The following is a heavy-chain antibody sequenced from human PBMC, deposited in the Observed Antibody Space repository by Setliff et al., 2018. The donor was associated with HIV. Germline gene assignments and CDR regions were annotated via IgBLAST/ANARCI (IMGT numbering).Heavy chain of an antibody. CDR2: IWNDGSKK. V-gene: IGHV3-33*06. D-gene: IGHD5-12*01. J-gene: IGHJ6*02. CDR1: GFTFSSYG. CDR3: AKDRSDLAASIIYYDYLGFDV. Sequence: GESLKISCATSGFTFSSYGMHWVRQAPGKGLEWVALIWNDGSKKYYVDSVKGRFTISRDNSKNTMYLQMNSLRAEDTAVYYCAKDRSDLAASIIYYDYLGFDVWGQGTTVTVSS.